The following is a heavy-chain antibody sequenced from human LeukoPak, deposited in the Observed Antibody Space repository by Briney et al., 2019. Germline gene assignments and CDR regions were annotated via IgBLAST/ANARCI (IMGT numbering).Heavy chain of an antibody. CDR2: INPNSGGT. CDR3: ARVLCGYCSSTSCCETRFDP. Sequence: GASVKVSCKASGYTFTGYYMHWVRQAPGQGLEWMGWINPNSGGTNYAQKFQGRVTMTRDTSISTAYMELSRLRSDDTAVYYCARVLCGYCSSTSCCETRFDPWGQGTLVTVSS. CDR1: GYTFTGYY. J-gene: IGHJ5*02. D-gene: IGHD2-2*01. V-gene: IGHV1-2*02.